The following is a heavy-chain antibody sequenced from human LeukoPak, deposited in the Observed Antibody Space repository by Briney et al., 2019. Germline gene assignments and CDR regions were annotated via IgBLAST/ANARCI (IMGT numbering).Heavy chain of an antibody. D-gene: IGHD1-7*01. CDR1: GGSISSYY. CDR2: IYTSGST. J-gene: IGHJ4*02. Sequence: PSETLSLTCTVSGGSISSYYWSWIRQPAGKGLEWIGRIYTSGSTNYNPSLKSRVTMSVDTSKNQFSLKLSSVTAADTAVYYCVQSSEGGTTPDVLDYWGQGTLVTVSS. CDR3: VQSSEGGTTPDVLDY. V-gene: IGHV4-4*07.